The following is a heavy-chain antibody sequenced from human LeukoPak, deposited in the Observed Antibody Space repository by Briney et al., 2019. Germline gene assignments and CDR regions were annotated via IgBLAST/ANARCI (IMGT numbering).Heavy chain of an antibody. CDR1: GYSIRSGYY. J-gene: IGHJ4*02. CDR3: ARGAGGAAGVYFDY. CDR2: IYHSGNT. V-gene: IGHV4-38-2*02. Sequence: PSETLSLTCTVSGYSIRSGYYWGGIRQPPGKEMEWIGSIYHSGNTYYNPSLKSRVIMSVDTSKNQFSLKLSSVTAADTAVYYCARGAGGAAGVYFDYWGQGTLVAVSS. D-gene: IGHD2-15*01.